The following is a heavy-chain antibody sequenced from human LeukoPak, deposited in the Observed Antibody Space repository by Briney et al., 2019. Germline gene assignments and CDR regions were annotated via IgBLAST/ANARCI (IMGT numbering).Heavy chain of an antibody. CDR2: IYTSGST. Sequence: SETLCLTCTVSGGSISSGSYYWSWIRQPAGKGLEWIGRIYTSGSTNYNPSLKSRVTISVDTSKNQFSLKLSSVTAADTAVYYCARGPRIAVAGTGGYFDYWGQGTLVTVSS. J-gene: IGHJ4*02. CDR1: GGSISSGSYY. V-gene: IGHV4-61*02. D-gene: IGHD6-19*01. CDR3: ARGPRIAVAGTGGYFDY.